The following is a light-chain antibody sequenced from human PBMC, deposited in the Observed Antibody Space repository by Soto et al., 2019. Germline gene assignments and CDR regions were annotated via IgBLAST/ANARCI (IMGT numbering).Light chain of an antibody. CDR1: QDITNY. Sequence: DIPMSQSPSSLSASVGDGVTITCQASQDITNYLNWYQHKPGKPPKLLIYDASNLETGVPSRFSGSGSGTAFTFTISSLQPEDIATYYCQQYDNFPFGFGGGTKVEIK. V-gene: IGKV1-33*01. CDR2: DAS. CDR3: QQYDNFPFG. J-gene: IGKJ4*01.